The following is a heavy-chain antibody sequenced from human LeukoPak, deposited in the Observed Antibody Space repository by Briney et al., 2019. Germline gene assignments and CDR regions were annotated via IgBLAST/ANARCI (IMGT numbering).Heavy chain of an antibody. Sequence: GGSLRLSCAASGFTFSSYGMHWVRQAPGKGLEGVAVIWYDGSNKYYADSVKGRFTISRDNSKNTLYLQMNSLRAEDTAVYYCARGNHYYDSSGYYSAFHYWGQGTLVTVSS. D-gene: IGHD3-22*01. CDR3: ARGNHYYDSSGYYSAFHY. J-gene: IGHJ4*02. CDR1: GFTFSSYG. V-gene: IGHV3-33*01. CDR2: IWYDGSNK.